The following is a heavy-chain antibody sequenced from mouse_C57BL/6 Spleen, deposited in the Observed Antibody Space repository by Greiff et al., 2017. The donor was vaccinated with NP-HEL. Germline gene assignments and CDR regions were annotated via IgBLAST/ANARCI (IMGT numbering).Heavy chain of an antibody. CDR2: IRSKSNNYAT. Sequence: EVKLMESGGGLVQPKGSLKLSCAASGFSFNTYAMNWVRQAPGKGLEWVARIRSKSNNYATYYADSVKDRFTISRDDSESMLYLQMNNLKTEDTAMYYCVRHVPFAYWGQGTLVTVSA. V-gene: IGHV10-1*01. CDR1: GFSFNTYA. J-gene: IGHJ3*01. CDR3: VRHVPFAY.